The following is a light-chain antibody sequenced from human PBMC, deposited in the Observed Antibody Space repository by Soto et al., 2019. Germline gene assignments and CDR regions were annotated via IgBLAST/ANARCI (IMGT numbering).Light chain of an antibody. CDR3: QQAKSPGA. Sequence: DIQMTQSPSYVSASIGDRVTISCRASQDIRSWLAWYQQKPGKAPKLLIYAASSLQRGVPSSFSGSGSGTNFTLTISSLQAEDFSTYYCQQAKSPGAFGQGTKV. CDR1: QDIRSW. V-gene: IGKV1D-12*01. CDR2: AAS. J-gene: IGKJ1*01.